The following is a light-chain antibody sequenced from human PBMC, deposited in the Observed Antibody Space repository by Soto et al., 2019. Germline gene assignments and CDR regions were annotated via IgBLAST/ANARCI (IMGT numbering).Light chain of an antibody. V-gene: IGKV1-5*01. CDR2: EAS. CDR1: QGISRW. J-gene: IGKJ1*01. Sequence: DIQMTQSPSTLSASVGDRVTITCRASQGISRWLAWYQQEPGRAPKLLIYEASILESGVPSRFSGSGSGTEFTLTISSLQPSDFATYYCQQSNSKSWTFGQGTKVDIK. CDR3: QQSNSKSWT.